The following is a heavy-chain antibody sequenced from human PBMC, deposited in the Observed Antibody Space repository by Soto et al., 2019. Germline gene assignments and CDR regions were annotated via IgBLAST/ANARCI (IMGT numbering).Heavy chain of an antibody. J-gene: IGHJ6*02. D-gene: IGHD1-26*01. V-gene: IGHV3-49*04. CDR3: AREEKWELISYYYGMDV. Sequence: GCLRLSSTPSGFISGDYAMGWVRQAPGKGLECVSFIRSKIYGWTTEYAASVKGRFTISRDDSKSIAYLQMNTLKTEDTAVYYCAREEKWELISYYYGMDVWGQGTTVTGSS. CDR2: IRSKIYGWTT. CDR1: GFISGDYA.